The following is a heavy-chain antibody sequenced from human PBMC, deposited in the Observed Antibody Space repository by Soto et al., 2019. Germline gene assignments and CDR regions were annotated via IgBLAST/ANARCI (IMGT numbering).Heavy chain of an antibody. D-gene: IGHD3-10*01. J-gene: IGHJ4*02. CDR2: ISSSGSTI. CDR3: ARGGAVLWFGDSARYFDY. V-gene: IGHV3-48*03. CDR1: GFTFSSYE. Sequence: EVQLVESGGGLVQPGGSLRLSCAASGFTFSSYEMNWVRQAPGKGLEWVSYISSSGSTIYYADSVKGRFTISRDNAKNSLYLQMSSLRAEDTAVYYCARGGAVLWFGDSARYFDYWGQGTLVTVSS.